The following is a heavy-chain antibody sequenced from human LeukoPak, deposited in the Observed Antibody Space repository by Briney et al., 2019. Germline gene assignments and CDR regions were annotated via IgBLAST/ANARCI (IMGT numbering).Heavy chain of an antibody. CDR3: ASGRYDFWSGYYRD. CDR1: GFTFDDYT. D-gene: IGHD3-3*01. J-gene: IGHJ4*02. V-gene: IGHV3-43*01. CDR2: ISWDGGST. Sequence: GGSLRLSCAASGFTFDDYTMHWVRQAPGKGLEWVSLISWDGGSTYYADSVKGRFTISRDNAKNSVYLQMNSLRAEDTAVYYCASGRYDFWSGYYRDWGQGTLVTVSS.